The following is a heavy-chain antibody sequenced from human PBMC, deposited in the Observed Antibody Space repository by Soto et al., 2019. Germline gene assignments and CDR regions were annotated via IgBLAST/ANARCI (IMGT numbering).Heavy chain of an antibody. J-gene: IGHJ5*02. CDR1: GASISSYY. Sequence: PSETLSLTCTVSGASISSYYWSWIRQPPGKGLEWIGYIYYSGSTNYNPSLKSRVTISVDTSKNQFSLKLSSVTAADTAVYYCARRTPDYSNYDWFDPWGQGTLVTVSS. CDR3: ARRTPDYSNYDWFDP. V-gene: IGHV4-59*01. CDR2: IYYSGST. D-gene: IGHD4-4*01.